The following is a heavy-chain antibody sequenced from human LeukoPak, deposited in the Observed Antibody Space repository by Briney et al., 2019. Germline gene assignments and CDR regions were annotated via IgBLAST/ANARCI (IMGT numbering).Heavy chain of an antibody. J-gene: IGHJ3*02. D-gene: IGHD1-26*01. CDR2: ITYDGSNK. V-gene: IGHV3-30*04. CDR1: GFTFSSYA. Sequence: GGSLRLSCAASGFTFSSYAMHWVRQAPGKGLEWVAVITYDGSNKYYADSVKGRFTISRDNSKNTLYLQMNSLRAEDTAVYYCSGSYSTSGAFDIWGQGTMVTVSS. CDR3: SGSYSTSGAFDI.